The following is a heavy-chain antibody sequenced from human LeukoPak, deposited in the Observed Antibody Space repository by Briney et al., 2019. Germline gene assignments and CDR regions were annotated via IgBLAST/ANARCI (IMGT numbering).Heavy chain of an antibody. CDR1: GFTFDDYA. J-gene: IGHJ4*02. D-gene: IGHD3-16*01. CDR2: ISWNSGTI. Sequence: PGGSLRLSCAASGFTFDDYAMHWVRQAPGKGLEWVSSISWNSGTIGYADSVKGRFTISRDNAKNSLYLQMNSLRLEDTALYYCAKDVDSTWGSIDYWGQGILVTVSS. CDR3: AKDVDSTWGSIDY. V-gene: IGHV3-9*01.